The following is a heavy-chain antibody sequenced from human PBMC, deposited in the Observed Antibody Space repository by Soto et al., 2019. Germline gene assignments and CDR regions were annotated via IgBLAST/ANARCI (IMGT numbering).Heavy chain of an antibody. CDR1: GGSFSGYY. CDR2: INHSGST. J-gene: IGHJ4*02. CDR3: ARGRQGYIVVVPAATYYFDY. Sequence: SETLSLTCAVYGGSFSGYYWSWIRQPPGKGLEWIGEINHSGSTNYNPSLKSRVTISVDTSKNQFSLKLSSVTAADTAVYYCARGRQGYIVVVPAATYYFDYWGQGTLVTVSS. D-gene: IGHD2-2*01. V-gene: IGHV4-34*01.